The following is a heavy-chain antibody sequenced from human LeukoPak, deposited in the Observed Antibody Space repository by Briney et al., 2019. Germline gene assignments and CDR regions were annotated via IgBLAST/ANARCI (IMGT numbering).Heavy chain of an antibody. Sequence: GGSLRLSCAASGFTFSSYSMNWIRQAPGKGLEWVSYISSSGSTIYYADSVKGRFTISRDNAKNSLYLQMNSLRAEDTAVYYCARALRGYSGYGHYYGMDVWGQGTTVTVSS. J-gene: IGHJ6*02. D-gene: IGHD5-12*01. CDR3: ARALRGYSGYGHYYGMDV. V-gene: IGHV3-48*04. CDR2: ISSSGSTI. CDR1: GFTFSSYS.